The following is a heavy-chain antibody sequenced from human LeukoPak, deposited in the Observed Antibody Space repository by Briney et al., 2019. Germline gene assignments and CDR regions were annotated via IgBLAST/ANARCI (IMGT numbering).Heavy chain of an antibody. CDR1: GYTFTSYG. CDR2: MNPDSENT. V-gene: IGHV1-8*02. CDR3: ARGPLAPLVGIDRRKDY. D-gene: IGHD1-14*01. Sequence: ASVKVSCKASGYTFTSYGISWVRQAPGQGLEWMGWMNPDSENTGYAPKFQGRVTMTSDRSTRTAYMELTGLKSEDTGVYFCARGPLAPLVGIDRRKDYWGQGTQVTVSS. J-gene: IGHJ4*02.